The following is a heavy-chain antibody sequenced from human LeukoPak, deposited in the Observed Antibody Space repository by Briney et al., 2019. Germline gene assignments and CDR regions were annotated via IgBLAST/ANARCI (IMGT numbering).Heavy chain of an antibody. Sequence: GGSLRLFCAASGFTFSSYAMSWVPQAPGKGREGGSAISGSGGSTYYADSVKGRLTISRDNSKNTLYLQMNSLRAEDTAVYYCAKGSSYYDSSGHYAFDIWGQGTMVTVSS. CDR1: GFTFSSYA. CDR2: ISGSGGST. J-gene: IGHJ3*02. V-gene: IGHV3-23*01. D-gene: IGHD3-22*01. CDR3: AKGSSYYDSSGHYAFDI.